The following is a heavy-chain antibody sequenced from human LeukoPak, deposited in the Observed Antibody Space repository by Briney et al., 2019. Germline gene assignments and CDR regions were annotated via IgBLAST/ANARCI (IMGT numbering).Heavy chain of an antibody. CDR3: ARERGRRIAAAGTKELRSWFDP. CDR1: GFTFRTYH. V-gene: IGHV3-33*01. D-gene: IGHD6-13*01. CDR2: IWYRVTEN. J-gene: IGHJ5*02. Sequence: PGGSLRLSCATSGFTFRTYHMHWVRQSPGKGLEWVGVIWYRVTENDYADSVKGRFTISRDDSRNTVYLEMKSLRVEDTAVYYCARERGRRIAAAGTKELRSWFDPWGQGTLVTVSS.